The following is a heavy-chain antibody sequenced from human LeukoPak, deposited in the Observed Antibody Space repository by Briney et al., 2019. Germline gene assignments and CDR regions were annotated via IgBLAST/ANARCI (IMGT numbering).Heavy chain of an antibody. J-gene: IGHJ5*02. CDR1: GYTLTNYG. CDR3: ARALYSDYYSYLNWFDP. CDR2: ISVYNGHT. Sequence: ASVKVSCKPSGYTLTNYGIVWVRQAPGQGLEWMGWISVYNGHTNYAQKFQGRVTMTTDTSTSTAYVELRSLRSNDTAIYYCARALYSDYYSYLNWFDPWGQGTLVTVSS. V-gene: IGHV1-18*01. D-gene: IGHD5-12*01.